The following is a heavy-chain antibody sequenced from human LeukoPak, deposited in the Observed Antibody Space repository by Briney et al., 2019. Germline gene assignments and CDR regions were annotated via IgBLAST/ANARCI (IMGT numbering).Heavy chain of an antibody. CDR1: GYTFSSYG. Sequence: PRASVKVSCKASGYTFSSYGVSWVRQAPGQGLEWMGWISAYNGNTNYAQKLQGRVTMTTHTSTSTAYMELRSLRSEDTAVYYCARWGSRDGNDYWGQGTLVTVSS. D-gene: IGHD2-2*01. V-gene: IGHV1-18*01. J-gene: IGHJ4*02. CDR3: ARWGSRDGNDY. CDR2: ISAYNGNT.